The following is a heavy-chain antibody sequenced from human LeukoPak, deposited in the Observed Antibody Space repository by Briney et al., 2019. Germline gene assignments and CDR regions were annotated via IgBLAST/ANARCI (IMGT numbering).Heavy chain of an antibody. V-gene: IGHV1-58*01. CDR3: AAAGITMVRGVMPDWFDP. CDR2: IVVGSGNT. D-gene: IGHD3-10*01. CDR1: GFTFTSSA. Sequence: GASVKVSCKASGFTFTSSAVQWVRQARGQRLEWIGWIVVGSGNTNYAQKFQERVTITRDMSTSTAYMELSSLRSEDTAVHYCAAAGITMVRGVMPDWFDPWGQGTLVTVSS. J-gene: IGHJ5*02.